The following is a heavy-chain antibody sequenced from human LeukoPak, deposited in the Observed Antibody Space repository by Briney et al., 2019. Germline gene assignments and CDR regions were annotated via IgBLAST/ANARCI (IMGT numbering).Heavy chain of an antibody. Sequence: GGSLRLSCAASGFTFSSYSMNWVRQAPGKGLEWVSYISSSSSTIYYADSVEGRFTISRDNAKNSLYLQMNSLRDEDTAVYYCARGDSSSWYGGYYYYGMDVWGQGTTVTVSS. J-gene: IGHJ6*02. CDR2: ISSSSSTI. V-gene: IGHV3-48*02. CDR1: GFTFSSYS. CDR3: ARGDSSSWYGGYYYYGMDV. D-gene: IGHD6-13*01.